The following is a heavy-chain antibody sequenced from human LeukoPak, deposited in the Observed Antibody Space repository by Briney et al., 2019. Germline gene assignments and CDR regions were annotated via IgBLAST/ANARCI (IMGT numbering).Heavy chain of an antibody. CDR2: IYSGGST. V-gene: IGHV3-66*01. CDR1: GFTFSSNY. J-gene: IGHJ4*02. CDR3: ARESPPGTQGVDY. Sequence: PGGSLRLSCAASGFTFSSNYMSWVRQAPGKGLEWVSVIYSGGSTYYADSVKGRFTISRDNSKNTLYLQMNSLRAEDTAVYYCARESPPGTQGVDYWGQGTLVTVSS. D-gene: IGHD1-1*01.